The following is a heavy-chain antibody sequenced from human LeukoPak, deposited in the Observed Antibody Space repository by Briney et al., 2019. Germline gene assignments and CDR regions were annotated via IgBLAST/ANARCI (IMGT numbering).Heavy chain of an antibody. D-gene: IGHD6-13*01. Sequence: PSETLSLTCTVSGGSISSSSYYWGWIRQPPGKGLEWIGSIYYSGSTYYNPSLKSRVTISVDRSKNQFPLKLSSVTAADTAVYYCARVHKQLVFGRRFDYWGQGTLVTVSS. V-gene: IGHV4-39*06. CDR1: GGSISSSSYY. CDR3: ARVHKQLVFGRRFDY. J-gene: IGHJ4*02. CDR2: IYYSGST.